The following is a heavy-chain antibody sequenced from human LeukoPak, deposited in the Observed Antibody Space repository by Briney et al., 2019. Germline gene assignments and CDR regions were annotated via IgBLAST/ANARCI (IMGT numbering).Heavy chain of an antibody. J-gene: IGHJ4*02. CDR3: ARRWDGKTFDY. D-gene: IGHD1-26*01. CDR1: GYSISSGYY. CDR2: IYHSGST. Sequence: SETLSLTCAVSGYSISSGYYWGWIRQPPGKGLERIGSIYHSGSTYYNPSLKSRVTISVHTSKNQFSLKLSSVTAADTAVYYCARRWDGKTFDYWGQGTLVTVSS. V-gene: IGHV4-38-2*01.